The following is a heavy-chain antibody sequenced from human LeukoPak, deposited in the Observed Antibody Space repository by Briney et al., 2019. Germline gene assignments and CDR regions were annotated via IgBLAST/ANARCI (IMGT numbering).Heavy chain of an antibody. CDR2: INTNTGNP. CDR3: GRGIDYYYYYGMDV. V-gene: IGHV7-4-1*02. J-gene: IGHJ6*02. CDR1: GYTVTSYP. D-gene: IGHD3-10*01. Sequence: GASVKVSRKASGYTVTSYPINWVRQAPGQGLEWMGWINTNTGNPTYAQGFTGRFVFSLDTSVSTAYLQISSLKAEDTAVYYCGRGIDYYYYYGMDVWGQGTTVTVSS.